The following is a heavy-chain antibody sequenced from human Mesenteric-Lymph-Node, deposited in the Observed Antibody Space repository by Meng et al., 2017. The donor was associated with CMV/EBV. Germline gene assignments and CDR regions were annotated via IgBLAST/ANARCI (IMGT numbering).Heavy chain of an antibody. V-gene: IGHV3-48*04. CDR2: ISSSSSTI. Sequence: GESLKISCAASGFTFSSYSMNWVRQAPGKGLEWVSYISSSSSTIYYADSVKGRFTISRDNAKNSLYLQMNSLRAEDTAVYYCAREGAFRYGSGSYSYFFDYWGQGTLVTVSS. CDR1: GFTFSSYS. D-gene: IGHD3-10*01. J-gene: IGHJ4*02. CDR3: AREGAFRYGSGSYSYFFDY.